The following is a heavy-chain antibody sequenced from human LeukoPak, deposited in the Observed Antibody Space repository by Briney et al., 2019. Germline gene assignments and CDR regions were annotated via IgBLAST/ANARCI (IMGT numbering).Heavy chain of an antibody. CDR2: ISAYNGNT. V-gene: IGHV1-18*01. Sequence: ASVKVSCKASGYTFTSYGISWVRQAPGQGLEWMGWISAYNGNTNYAQKLQGRVTMTTDTSTSTAYMELRSPRSDDTAVYYCARDSMQQLTPDYYYYYYMDVWGKGTTVTVSS. CDR3: ARDSMQQLTPDYYYYYYMDV. CDR1: GYTFTSYG. J-gene: IGHJ6*03. D-gene: IGHD6-13*01.